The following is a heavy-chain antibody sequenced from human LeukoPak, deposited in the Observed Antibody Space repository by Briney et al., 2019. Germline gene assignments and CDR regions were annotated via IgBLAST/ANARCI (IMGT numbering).Heavy chain of an antibody. D-gene: IGHD3-22*01. V-gene: IGHV3-23*01. Sequence: TGGSLTLSCAPSGFTFSSYAMTWVRQAPGKGLEWISAISGSAYSTSYADSVKGRFTISRDNSKNTLYLQMNSLRAEDTAIFYCARNTSGFKLGDAFDIWGQGTMVTVSS. CDR3: ARNTSGFKLGDAFDI. CDR1: GFTFSSYA. J-gene: IGHJ3*02. CDR2: ISGSAYST.